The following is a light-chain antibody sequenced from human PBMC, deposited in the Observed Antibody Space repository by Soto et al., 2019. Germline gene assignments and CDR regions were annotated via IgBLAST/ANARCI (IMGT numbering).Light chain of an antibody. J-gene: IGLJ3*02. CDR1: SSNIGSNS. CDR3: QAWDSGAGWV. Sequence: QSVLTQPPSASGTPGQRVTISCSGSSSNIGSNSVNWYHQVAGTAPKLLIHSDNQRPSGVPERFSGSNSGSTATLTISGTQAMDEADYYCQAWDSGAGWVFGGGTKSPS. CDR2: SDN. V-gene: IGLV1-44*01.